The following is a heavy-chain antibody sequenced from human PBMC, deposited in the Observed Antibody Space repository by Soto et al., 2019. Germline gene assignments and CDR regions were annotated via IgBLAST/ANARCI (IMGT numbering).Heavy chain of an antibody. V-gene: IGHV1-46*01. D-gene: IGHD2-2*01. CDR3: ARRDCFSSSCYFKY. Sequence: QVSLVQSGAEVKKPGASVKVSCKASGYTFTSYYVHWVRQAPGQGLEWMGIINPSGATTTYAQNCQGSVAMTRDTSTGTVYMELSSLRSEDTAVYYCARRDCFSSSCYFKYWGQGTLVTVSS. J-gene: IGHJ4*02. CDR1: GYTFTSYY. CDR2: INPSGATT.